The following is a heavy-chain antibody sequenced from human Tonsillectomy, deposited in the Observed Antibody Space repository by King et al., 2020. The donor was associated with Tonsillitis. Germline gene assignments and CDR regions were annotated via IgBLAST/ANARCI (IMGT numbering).Heavy chain of an antibody. Sequence: QLVQSGAEVKKPGSSVKVSCKASGGTFSSYAISWVRQAPGQGLEWMGGIIPIFGTANYAQKFQGRVTITADKSTSTAYMELSSLRSEDTAVYYCARVRGDYDFWSGYYLGLDIWGQGTMVTVSS. V-gene: IGHV1-69*06. CDR2: IIPIFGTA. CDR1: GGTFSSYA. D-gene: IGHD3-3*01. J-gene: IGHJ3*02. CDR3: ARVRGDYDFWSGYYLGLDI.